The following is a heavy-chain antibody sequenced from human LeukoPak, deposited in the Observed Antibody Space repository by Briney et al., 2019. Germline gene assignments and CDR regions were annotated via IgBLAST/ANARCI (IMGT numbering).Heavy chain of an antibody. Sequence: GGSLRLSCAASGFTFSSYAMSWVRQAPGKGLEWVSAISGSGGSTYYADSVKGRFTISRDNSKNTLYLQMNSLRAEDTAVYYCARAPFGDDAFDIWGQGTMVTVSS. CDR1: GFTFSSYA. V-gene: IGHV3-23*01. D-gene: IGHD3-10*01. CDR3: ARAPFGDDAFDI. CDR2: ISGSGGST. J-gene: IGHJ3*02.